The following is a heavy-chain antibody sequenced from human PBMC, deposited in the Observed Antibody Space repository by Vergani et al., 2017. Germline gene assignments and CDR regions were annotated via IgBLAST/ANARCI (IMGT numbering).Heavy chain of an antibody. D-gene: IGHD2-2*01. CDR1: GFTFSSYA. J-gene: IGHJ4*02. CDR2: ISGSGVGT. Sequence: EVQLLESGGGLVQPGGSLRLSCAASGFTFSSYAMSWVRQAPGKGIGLVSAISGSGVGTSYADSVKGRFTSARDTSKHTLYLQMNSLRAEDTAVYYCAKDHGIVVVPAAADYWGQGTLVTVSS. CDR3: AKDHGIVVVPAAADY. V-gene: IGHV3-23*01.